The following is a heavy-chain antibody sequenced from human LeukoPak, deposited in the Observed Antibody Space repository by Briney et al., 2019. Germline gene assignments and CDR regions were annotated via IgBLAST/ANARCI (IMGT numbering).Heavy chain of an antibody. CDR3: AGAGYYRSFDY. CDR2: INHSGST. J-gene: IGHJ4*02. CDR1: GGSFSGYY. Sequence: SETLSLTCAVYGGSFSGYYWSWIRQPPGKGLEWIGEINHSGSTNYNPSLKSRVTISVDTSKNQFSLKLSSVTAADTAVYYCAGAGYYRSFDYWGQGTLVTVSS. V-gene: IGHV4-34*01. D-gene: IGHD3-9*01.